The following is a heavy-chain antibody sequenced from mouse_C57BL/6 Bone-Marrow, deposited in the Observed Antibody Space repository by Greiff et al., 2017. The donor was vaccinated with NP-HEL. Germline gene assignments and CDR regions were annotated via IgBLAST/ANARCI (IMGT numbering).Heavy chain of an antibody. D-gene: IGHD3-2*02. CDR2: IWTGGGT. CDR3: ASQLRLHVSFAY. V-gene: IGHV2-9-1*01. Sequence: VKLVESGPGLVAPSQSLSITCTVSGFSLTSYAISWVRQPPGKGLEWLGVIWTGGGTNYTSALKSRLSISKDNSKSQFFLKMTSLQTDDAARYYCASQLRLHVSFAYWGQGTLVTVSA. J-gene: IGHJ3*01. CDR1: GFSLTSYA.